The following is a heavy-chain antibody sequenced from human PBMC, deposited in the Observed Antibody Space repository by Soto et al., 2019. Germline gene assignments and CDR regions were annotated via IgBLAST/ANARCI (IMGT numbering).Heavy chain of an antibody. V-gene: IGHV1-69*13. CDR2: IIPIFDTT. D-gene: IGHD2-15*01. Sequence: SVKVSCKASGGTFSNSGISWVRQAPGQGLEWMGGIIPIFDTTNYAQKLQGRITIIADESTNTAYMELSNLGSEDTGVYYCANGRQARCNLHASSGQGSFVTVSA. J-gene: IGHJ5*02. CDR1: GGTFSNSG. CDR3: ANGRQARCNLHAS.